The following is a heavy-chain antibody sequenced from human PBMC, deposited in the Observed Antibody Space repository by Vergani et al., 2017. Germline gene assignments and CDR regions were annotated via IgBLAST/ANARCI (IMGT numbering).Heavy chain of an antibody. D-gene: IGHD3-10*01. CDR2: ISSIGSP. Sequence: QLQLQESGPGLVKPSETLSLSCRVSGDSISRSHYYWGFIRQPPGKGLEWIGSISSIGSPYHNPTLKSRLAFSVDTSKNLFSRRLKSVTATDTGMYYCARPVGPSAIADGYHVWGQGTMVTVS. CDR1: GDSISRSHYY. J-gene: IGHJ3*01. CDR3: ARPVGPSAIADGYHV. V-gene: IGHV4-39*02.